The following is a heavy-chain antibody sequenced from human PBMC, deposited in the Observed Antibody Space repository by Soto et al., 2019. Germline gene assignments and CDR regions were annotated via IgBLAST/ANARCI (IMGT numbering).Heavy chain of an antibody. CDR1: GGSISSSSYY. J-gene: IGHJ6*02. CDR2: IYYSGST. CDR3: ARHVYGSGSYYFHYYYYGMDV. Sequence: PSETLSLTCTVSGGSISSSSYYWGWIRQPPGKGLEWIGSIYYSGSTYYNPSLKSRVTISVDTSKNQFSLKLSSVTAADTAVYYCARHVYGSGSYYFHYYYYGMDVWGQGTTVTV. V-gene: IGHV4-39*01. D-gene: IGHD3-10*01.